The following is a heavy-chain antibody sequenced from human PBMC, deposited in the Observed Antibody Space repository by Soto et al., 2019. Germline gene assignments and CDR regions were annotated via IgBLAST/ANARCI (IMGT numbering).Heavy chain of an antibody. CDR1: GGSISSYY. J-gene: IGHJ3*02. CDR2: IYYSGST. V-gene: IGHV4-59*12. CDR3: AEGGYCRSWYAWGAFYI. D-gene: IGHD6-13*01. Sequence: QVQLQESGPGLVKPSETLSLTCTVSGGSISSYYWSWIRQPPGKGLEWIGYIYYSGSTNYNPSLKSRVTISVDTSKDQFSLKVSPLAAADTGVYYFAEGGYCRSWYAWGAFYIWGQGTMVTVSS.